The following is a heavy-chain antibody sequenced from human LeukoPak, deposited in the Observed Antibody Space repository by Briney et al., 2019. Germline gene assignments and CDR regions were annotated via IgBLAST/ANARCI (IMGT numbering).Heavy chain of an antibody. CDR2: INHSGST. J-gene: IGHJ4*02. CDR1: GGSFSGYY. CDR3: ARDQLYYYDSSGTFDY. Sequence: SETLSLTCAVYGGSFSGYYWSWIRQPPGKGLEWIGEINHSGSTNYNPSLKSRVTISVDTSKNQFSLKLSSVTAADTAVYHCARDQLYYYDSSGTFDYWGQGTLVTVSS. V-gene: IGHV4-34*01. D-gene: IGHD3-22*01.